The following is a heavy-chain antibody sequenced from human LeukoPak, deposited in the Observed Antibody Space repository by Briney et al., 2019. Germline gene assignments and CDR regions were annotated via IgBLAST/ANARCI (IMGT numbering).Heavy chain of an antibody. CDR3: ARNPNPDY. J-gene: IGHJ4*02. V-gene: IGHV3-7*01. Sequence: GGSLRLSCAASEFTLITYSMSWVRQAPGKGLEWVANIKQDGSEKYYVDSVKGRFTISRDNAKNSLYLQMNSLRAEDTAVYYCARNPNPDYWGQGTLVTVSS. CDR2: IKQDGSEK. CDR1: EFTLITYS.